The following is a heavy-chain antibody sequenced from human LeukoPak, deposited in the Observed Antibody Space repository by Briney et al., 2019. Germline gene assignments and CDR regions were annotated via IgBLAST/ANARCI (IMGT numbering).Heavy chain of an antibody. CDR1: GFTFSSHW. CDR2: INSDGSST. CDR3: ARDRNTGSSYENLFEY. Sequence: SGGSLRLSCAASGFTFSSHWMHWVRQAPGKGLVWVSHINSDGSSTSYADSVKGRFTISRDNAKNTLYLQMNSLRAEDTSVYYCARDRNTGSSYENLFEYWGQGSLVTVSS. V-gene: IGHV3-74*01. D-gene: IGHD1-26*01. J-gene: IGHJ4*02.